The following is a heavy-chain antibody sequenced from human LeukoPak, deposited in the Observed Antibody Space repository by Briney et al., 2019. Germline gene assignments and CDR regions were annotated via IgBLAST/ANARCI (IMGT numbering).Heavy chain of an antibody. Sequence: ASVKVSCKASGGAFSRYAISWVRQAPGQGLEWMGGIMPIFGTANYAQKFQGRVTITADESTSTAYMELSSLRSEDTAVYYCARGGITMVRGVPEFDAFDIWGQGTMVTVSS. CDR2: IMPIFGTA. V-gene: IGHV1-69*13. CDR1: GGAFSRYA. CDR3: ARGGITMVRGVPEFDAFDI. D-gene: IGHD3-10*01. J-gene: IGHJ3*02.